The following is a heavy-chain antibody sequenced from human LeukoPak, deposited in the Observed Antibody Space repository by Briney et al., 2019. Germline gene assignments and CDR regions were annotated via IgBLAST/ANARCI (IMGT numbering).Heavy chain of an antibody. D-gene: IGHD6-6*01. J-gene: IGHJ4*02. CDR2: ISPSRDNA. CDR1: GFTFSRSG. Sequence: PGGSLRLSCVASGFTFSRSGMNWVRQAPGKGLEWVSSISPSRDNAHYADSVKGRFTISRDNGNNSLFLHMNMLRVEDTAVYYCASPSSSSDFDYWGQGTLVTVSS. CDR3: ASPSSSSDFDY. V-gene: IGHV3-21*06.